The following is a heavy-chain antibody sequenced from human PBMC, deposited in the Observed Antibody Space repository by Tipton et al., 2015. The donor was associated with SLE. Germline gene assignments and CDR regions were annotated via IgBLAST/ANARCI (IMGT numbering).Heavy chain of an antibody. CDR3: ASLRTIPSSEDLGEDFDY. Sequence: LRLSCAVYGGSFSGYYWSWIRQPPGKGLEWIGEINHSGSTNYNPSLKSRVTISVDTSKNQFSLKLSSVTAADTAVYYCASLRTIPSSEDLGEDFDYWGQGTLVTVSS. J-gene: IGHJ4*02. D-gene: IGHD3-16*01. CDR1: GGSFSGYY. CDR2: INHSGST. V-gene: IGHV4-34*01.